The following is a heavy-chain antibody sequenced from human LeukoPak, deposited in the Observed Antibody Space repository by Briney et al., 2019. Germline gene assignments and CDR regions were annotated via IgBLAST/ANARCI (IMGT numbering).Heavy chain of an antibody. V-gene: IGHV1-2*02. D-gene: IGHD6-19*01. CDR1: GYTFTGYY. CDR2: INPNSGGT. CDR3: ARRAAYSSGWQIDY. Sequence: ASVKVSCKASGYTFTGYYMHWVRQAPGQGLEWMGWINPNSGGTNYAQKFQGRVTMTRDTSISTAYMELSRLRSDDTAVYYCARRAAYSSGWQIDYWGQGTLVTVS. J-gene: IGHJ4*02.